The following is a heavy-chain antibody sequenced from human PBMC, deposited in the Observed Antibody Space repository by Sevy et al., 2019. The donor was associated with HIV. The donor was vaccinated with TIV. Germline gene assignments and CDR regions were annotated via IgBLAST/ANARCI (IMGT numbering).Heavy chain of an antibody. CDR1: GFTFDDYG. Sequence: GGSLRLSCAASGFTFDDYGMSWVRQAPGKGLEWVSGINWNGGSTGYADSVKGRVTISRDNAKNSLYLQMNSLRAEDTALYYCASLSIAAAGLFDYWGQGTLVTVSS. J-gene: IGHJ4*02. D-gene: IGHD6-13*01. V-gene: IGHV3-20*04. CDR2: INWNGGST. CDR3: ASLSIAAAGLFDY.